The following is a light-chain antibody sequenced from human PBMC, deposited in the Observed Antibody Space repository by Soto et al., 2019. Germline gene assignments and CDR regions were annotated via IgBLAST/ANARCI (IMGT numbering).Light chain of an antibody. V-gene: IGKV3-11*01. CDR1: QSVGTY. CDR3: QHRSNWPSWT. CDR2: DAS. J-gene: IGKJ1*01. Sequence: ENVLTQAPGTLSLSPGERATLSCRASQSVGTYLAWYQQKPGQAPRLLIFDASKRATGSPARFRGRGSGTDFTLTISSLETEDLAVYYFQHRSNWPSWTFGAGTKVEIK.